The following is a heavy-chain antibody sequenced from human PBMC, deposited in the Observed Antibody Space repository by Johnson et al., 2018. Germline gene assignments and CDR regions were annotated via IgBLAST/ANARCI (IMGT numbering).Heavy chain of an antibody. CDR1: GFTFSSYA. Sequence: QVQLVESGGGVVQPGRSLRLSCAASGFTFSSYAMPWVRQAPGTGLEWVAVISYDGSNKYYADSVKGRFTIPRDNSKNTLYLQMNSLRAEDTAVYYCARDSSGYEPHYYYYYMDVWGKGTTVTVSS. V-gene: IGHV3-30-3*01. D-gene: IGHD3-22*01. J-gene: IGHJ6*03. CDR3: ARDSSGYEPHYYYYYMDV. CDR2: ISYDGSNK.